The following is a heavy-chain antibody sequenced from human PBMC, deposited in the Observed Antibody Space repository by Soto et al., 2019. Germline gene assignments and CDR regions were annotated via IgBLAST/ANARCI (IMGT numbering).Heavy chain of an antibody. CDR1: GYPFTSNG. D-gene: IGHD1-7*01. J-gene: IGHJ4*02. V-gene: IGHV1-18*01. CDR2: ISAYNGNT. Sequence: QGQLVQSGTEVKKPGDSVKVSCKASGYPFTSNGISWVRQAPGQGLEWMGWISAYNGNTNYAQKFQGRVTMTTETSTTTAYMELRSLSSDDTAVYYCARLSLAGAGGNWDYPKNIFDFWGQGTLVTVSS. CDR3: ARLSLAGAGGNWDYPKNIFDF.